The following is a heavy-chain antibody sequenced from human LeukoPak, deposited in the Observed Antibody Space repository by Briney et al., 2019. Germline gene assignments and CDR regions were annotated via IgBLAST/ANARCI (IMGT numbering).Heavy chain of an antibody. CDR2: THSGDDT. Sequence: AESLRLSCTASGFSVSGKYMIWVRQAPGRGLEWVSVTHSGDDTMYAESVKGRFTISRDRSMNTLYLQMSSLRGEDTAVYYCASRPVDSQGPLDYWGQGTLVIV. CDR3: ASRPVDSQGPLDY. J-gene: IGHJ4*02. CDR1: GFSVSGKY. V-gene: IGHV3-66*01. D-gene: IGHD3/OR15-3a*01.